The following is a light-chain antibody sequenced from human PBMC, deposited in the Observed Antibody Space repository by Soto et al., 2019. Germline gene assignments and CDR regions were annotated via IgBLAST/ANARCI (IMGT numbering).Light chain of an antibody. CDR3: QQYGSSIT. CDR2: GAS. CDR1: QSVSSSY. J-gene: IGKJ5*01. V-gene: IGKV3-20*01. Sequence: EIVLTQSPGTLSLSPGERATLSCRASQSVSSSYLAWYQQKPGQAPRLLIYGASSRATGIPDRFSGSGSGTDFTLTISRLEHEDCAVYYCQQYGSSITFGQGTRLEIK.